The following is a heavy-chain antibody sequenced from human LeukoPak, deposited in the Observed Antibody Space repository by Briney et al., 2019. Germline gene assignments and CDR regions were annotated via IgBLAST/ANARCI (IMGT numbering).Heavy chain of an antibody. CDR2: IKSKTDGGTT. CDR1: GFTFSNAW. V-gene: IGHV3-15*01. J-gene: IGHJ4*02. D-gene: IGHD3-22*01. Sequence: GVSLRLSCAASGFTFSNAWMSWVRQAPGKGLEWVGRIKSKTDGGTTGYAAPVKGRFTISRDDSKNTLYLQMNSLKTEDTAVYYCTTYYYDSSGYHYFDYWGQGTLVTVSS. CDR3: TTYYYDSSGYHYFDY.